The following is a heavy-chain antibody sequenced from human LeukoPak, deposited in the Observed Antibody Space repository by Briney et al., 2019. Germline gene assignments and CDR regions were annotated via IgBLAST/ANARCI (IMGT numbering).Heavy chain of an antibody. Sequence: SETLSLTCTVSGGSISSYYWSWIRQPAGKGLEWIGRIYTSGTTNYDPSLKSRVTMSVDTSKNHFSLKLSSVTAADTAVYYCARASAPYSSSWSPWGQGTLVTVSS. J-gene: IGHJ5*02. D-gene: IGHD6-13*01. CDR2: IYTSGTT. CDR1: GGSISSYY. V-gene: IGHV4-4*07. CDR3: ARASAPYSSSWSP.